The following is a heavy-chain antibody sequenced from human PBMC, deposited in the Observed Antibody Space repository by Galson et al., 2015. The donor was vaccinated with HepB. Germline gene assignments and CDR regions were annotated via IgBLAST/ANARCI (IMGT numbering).Heavy chain of an antibody. CDR2: ISSSGSNK. D-gene: IGHD3-22*01. J-gene: IGHJ4*02. CDR3: AKGLTRNYYDSRDDY. CDR1: GFTFSNYA. Sequence: SLRLSCAASGFTFSNYAMNWVRQTPGKGLEWVSAISSSGSNKYYADSVKGQFTISRDNSKNTLYLQMNSLRAEDTAVYYCAKGLTRNYYDSRDDYWGQGTLVTVSS. V-gene: IGHV3-23*01.